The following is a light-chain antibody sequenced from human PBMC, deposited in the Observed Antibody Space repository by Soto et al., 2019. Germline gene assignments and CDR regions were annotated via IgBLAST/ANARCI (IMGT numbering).Light chain of an antibody. CDR1: QSVSSN. CDR2: GAS. J-gene: IGKJ4*01. CDR3: QPYNNWPLT. Sequence: ETVMTQSPATLSVSPGERATLSCRASQSVSSNLAWYQQKPGQAPRLLIYGASTRATGIPARFSGSGSGTEFTLTISRLEPEDFAVYYCQPYNNWPLTFGGGTKV. V-gene: IGKV3-15*01.